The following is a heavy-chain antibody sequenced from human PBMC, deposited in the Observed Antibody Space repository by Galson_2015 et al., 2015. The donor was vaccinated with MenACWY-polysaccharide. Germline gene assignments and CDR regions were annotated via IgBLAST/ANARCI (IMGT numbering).Heavy chain of an antibody. Sequence: SLRLSCAASGFTFSSYAMSWVRQAPGKGLEWVSAINYSGGSTYYADSVKGRFTLSRDNSKKTLYLQMNSLRAEDTAVYYCANNWILDNWGQGTLVTVSS. D-gene: IGHD1-20*01. J-gene: IGHJ4*02. CDR2: INYSGGST. CDR1: GFTFSSYA. CDR3: ANNWILDN. V-gene: IGHV3-23*01.